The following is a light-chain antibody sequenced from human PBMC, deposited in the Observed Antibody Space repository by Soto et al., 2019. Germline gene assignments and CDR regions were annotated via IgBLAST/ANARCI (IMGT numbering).Light chain of an antibody. J-gene: IGKJ5*01. CDR3: QQYGSSIT. CDR2: GSS. V-gene: IGKV3-15*01. Sequence: IVLTQSPATLSVTPGESVTLSCRASQLFSSNLAWYQRRPGQAPRLLIYGSSTRATGVPARFSGSASGTDFTLTISRLEPEDFAVYYCQQYGSSITFGQGTLLEVK. CDR1: QLFSSN.